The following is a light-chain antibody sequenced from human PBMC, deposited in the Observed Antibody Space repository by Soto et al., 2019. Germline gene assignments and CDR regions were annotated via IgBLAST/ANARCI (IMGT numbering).Light chain of an antibody. CDR3: SSYTSSSPFV. CDR2: EVS. CDR1: SSDVGGYNY. V-gene: IGLV2-14*01. J-gene: IGLJ1*01. Sequence: QSALTQPASVSGSPGQSITISCTGTSSDVGGYNYVSWYQQHPGKAPKLMIYEVSNRPSGVSNRFSGSKSGNTASLTISGLQAEDEAGYFCSSYTSSSPFVFGPGTKVTVL.